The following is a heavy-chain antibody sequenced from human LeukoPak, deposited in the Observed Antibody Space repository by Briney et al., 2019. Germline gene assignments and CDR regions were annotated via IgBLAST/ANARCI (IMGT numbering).Heavy chain of an antibody. Sequence: GGSLRLSCAASGFTFSSYGMNWVRQAPGEGLEWVAFIRFIGSNKYYADSVKGRVTISTDNSTNTLYLQMNSLRAEDTAVYYCAKVLRWFGEFPFDYWGQGTSVTASS. CDR2: IRFIGSNK. CDR1: GFTFSSYG. V-gene: IGHV3-30*02. CDR3: AKVLRWFGEFPFDY. J-gene: IGHJ4*02. D-gene: IGHD3-10*01.